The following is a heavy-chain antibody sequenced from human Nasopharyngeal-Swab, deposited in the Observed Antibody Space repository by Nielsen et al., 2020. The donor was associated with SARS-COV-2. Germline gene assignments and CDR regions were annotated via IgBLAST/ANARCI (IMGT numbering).Heavy chain of an antibody. CDR2: INQRGST. D-gene: IGHD6-13*01. Sequence: SETLSLTCAVYGGSFSGYYWSWIRQPPGKGLEWIGEINQRGSTNYYPSLKSRVTMSVDTSKNQFSLRLNSVTAADTAVYYCARHPSSSWTNLYYYYGMDVWGQGTTVTVSS. CDR3: ARHPSSSWTNLYYYYGMDV. CDR1: GGSFSGYY. V-gene: IGHV4-34*01. J-gene: IGHJ6*02.